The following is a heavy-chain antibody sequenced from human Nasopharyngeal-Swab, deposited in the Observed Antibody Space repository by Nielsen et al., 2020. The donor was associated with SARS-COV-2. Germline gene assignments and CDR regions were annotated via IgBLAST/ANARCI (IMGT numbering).Heavy chain of an antibody. CDR2: IYSGGST. CDR1: GFTVSSNY. V-gene: IGHV3-53*05. D-gene: IGHD5-18*01. J-gene: IGHJ3*02. Sequence: GESLKISCAASGFTVSSNYMSWVRQAPGKGLAWVSVIYSGGSTYYADSVKGRFTISRDNSKNTLYLQMNSLRAEDTAVYYCARDQGDTAFDALDICGQGTMVTVSS. CDR3: ARDQGDTAFDALDI.